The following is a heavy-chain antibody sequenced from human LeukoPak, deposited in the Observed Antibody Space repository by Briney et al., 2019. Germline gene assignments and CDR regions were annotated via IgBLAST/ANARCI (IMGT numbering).Heavy chain of an antibody. CDR2: IYYSGST. V-gene: IGHV4-59*08. CDR1: GGSFSGYY. D-gene: IGHD6-19*01. Sequence: SETLSLTCAVYGGSFSGYYWSWIRQPPGKGLEWIGYIYYSGSTNYNPSLKSRVTISVDTSKNQFSLKLSSVTAADTAVYYCARRPPVADTYWYFDLWGRGTLVTVSS. CDR3: ARRPPVADTYWYFDL. J-gene: IGHJ2*01.